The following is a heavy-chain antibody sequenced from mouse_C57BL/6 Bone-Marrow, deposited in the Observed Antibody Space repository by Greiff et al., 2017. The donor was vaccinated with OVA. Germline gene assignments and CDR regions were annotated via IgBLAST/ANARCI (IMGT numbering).Heavy chain of an antibody. D-gene: IGHD1-1*01. V-gene: IGHV5-17*01. J-gene: IGHJ1*03. CDR2: ISSGSSTI. CDR3: ARPYYGSSPYWYFDV. Sequence: EVMLVESGGGLVKPGGSLKLSCAASGFTFSDYGMHWVRQAPEKGLEWVAYISSGSSTIYYADTVKGRFTISRDNATNTLFLQMTSLSSEDTAMYYCARPYYGSSPYWYFDVWGTGTTVTVSS. CDR1: GFTFSDYG.